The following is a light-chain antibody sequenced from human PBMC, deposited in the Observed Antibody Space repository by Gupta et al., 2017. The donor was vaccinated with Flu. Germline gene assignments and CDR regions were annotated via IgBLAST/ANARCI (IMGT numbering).Light chain of an antibody. Sequence: DVVMTQSPLSLPVTLGQPASISCRSSQSLVHRNGNTYLTWFQQRPGQSPRRLIYRVSNRDSGVPDRFSGSGSGTDFTLKSSRVEAEDVGVYYCMQGTHWSTFGQGTKVEIK. CDR3: MQGTHWST. CDR2: RVS. V-gene: IGKV2-30*02. J-gene: IGKJ1*01. CDR1: QSLVHRNGNTY.